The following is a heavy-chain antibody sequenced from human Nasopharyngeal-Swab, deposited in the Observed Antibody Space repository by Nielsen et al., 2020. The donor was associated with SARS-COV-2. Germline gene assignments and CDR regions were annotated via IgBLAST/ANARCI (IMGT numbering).Heavy chain of an antibody. Sequence: CPAPGKGLVGIGVINHSGSTNYNPSLKSRVTISVDTSKNQFSLKLSSVTAADTAVYYCARGQGPRHYYDSSGYYYDVLGRGYYFDYWGQGTLVTVSS. D-gene: IGHD3-22*01. CDR2: INHSGST. J-gene: IGHJ4*02. CDR3: ARGQGPRHYYDSSGYYYDVLGRGYYFDY. V-gene: IGHV4-34*01.